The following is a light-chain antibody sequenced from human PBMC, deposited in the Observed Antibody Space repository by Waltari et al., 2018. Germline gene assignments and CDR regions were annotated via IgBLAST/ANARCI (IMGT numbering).Light chain of an antibody. CDR1: SSDVGTYKR. J-gene: IGLJ2*01. V-gene: IGLV2-23*02. CDR3: SSYAGSSKGV. Sequence: QSALTQPASVSGSPGQSITISCTGTSSDVGTYKRLYWYQQHPGTSPELMIYAVSKRPSGVSDRFSGSKSGDMASLTISGLQPEDEAEYFCSSYAGSSKGVFGGGTKVTVL. CDR2: AVS.